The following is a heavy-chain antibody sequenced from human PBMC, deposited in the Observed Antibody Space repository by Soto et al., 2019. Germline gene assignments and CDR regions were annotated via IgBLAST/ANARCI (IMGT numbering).Heavy chain of an antibody. J-gene: IGHJ4*02. Sequence: QVQLQESGPGLVKPSQTLSLTCTVSGGSISSGDYYWSWIRQHPGKGLEWIGYIYYSGSTYYNPSLKSRVTIAVDTSKNQFSLKLSSVTAADTAVYYCATYGSGSYKPTTFDYWGQGTLVTVSS. CDR3: ATYGSGSYKPTTFDY. D-gene: IGHD3-10*01. CDR2: IYYSGST. V-gene: IGHV4-31*03. CDR1: GGSISSGDYY.